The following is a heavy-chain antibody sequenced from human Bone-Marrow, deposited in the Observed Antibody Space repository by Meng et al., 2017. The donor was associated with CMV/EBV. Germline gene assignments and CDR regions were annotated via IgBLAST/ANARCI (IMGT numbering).Heavy chain of an antibody. V-gene: IGHV3-33*06. Sequence: GESLKISCAASGFTFSSYGMHWVRQAPGKGLEWVAVIWYDGSNKYYADSVKGRFTISRDNSKNTLYLQMNSLRAEDTTVYYCAKDVTFGGVIVLCGMDVWAQGTTVTVPS. J-gene: IGHJ6*02. CDR3: AKDVTFGGVIVLCGMDV. D-gene: IGHD3-16*02. CDR2: IWYDGSNK. CDR1: GFTFSSYG.